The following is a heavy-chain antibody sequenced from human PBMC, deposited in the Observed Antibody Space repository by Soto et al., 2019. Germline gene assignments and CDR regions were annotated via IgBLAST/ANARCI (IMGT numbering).Heavy chain of an antibody. CDR2: IIPILGIA. V-gene: IGHV1-69*02. J-gene: IGHJ4*02. CDR1: GGTFSSYT. Sequence: QVQLVQSGAEVKKPGSSVKVSCKASGGTFSSYTISWVRQAPGQGLEWMGRIIPILGIANYAQKFQGRVTITADKSTITAYMELSSLRSEDTAVYYCASLQRGVVFDYWGQGTLVTVSS. D-gene: IGHD2-21*01. CDR3: ASLQRGVVFDY.